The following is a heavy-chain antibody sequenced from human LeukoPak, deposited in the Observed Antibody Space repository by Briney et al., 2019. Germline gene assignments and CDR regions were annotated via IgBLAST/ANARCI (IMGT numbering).Heavy chain of an antibody. CDR3: ARTLYVRFDP. V-gene: IGHV4-34*09. CDR2: IYYSGST. J-gene: IGHJ5*02. Sequence: SETLSLTCAVYGGSFSGYYWSWIRQPPGKGLEWIGYIYYSGSTYYNPSLKSRVTISVDTSKNQFSLKLSSVTAADTAVYYCARTLYVRFDPWGQGTLVTVSS. CDR1: GGSFSGYY. D-gene: IGHD3-16*01.